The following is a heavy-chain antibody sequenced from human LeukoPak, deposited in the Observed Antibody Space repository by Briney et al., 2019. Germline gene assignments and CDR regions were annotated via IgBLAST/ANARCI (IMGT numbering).Heavy chain of an antibody. CDR3: ARRYCSGGSCYSSFDY. V-gene: IGHV5-10-1*01. Sequence: GESLKISCKGSGSSFISYWISWVRQMPGKGLGWMGRIDPSDSYTNYSPSFQGHVTISADKSISTAYLQWSSLRASDTAMYYCARRYCSGGSCYSSFDYWGQGTLVTVSS. D-gene: IGHD2-15*01. J-gene: IGHJ4*02. CDR2: IDPSDSYT. CDR1: GSSFISYW.